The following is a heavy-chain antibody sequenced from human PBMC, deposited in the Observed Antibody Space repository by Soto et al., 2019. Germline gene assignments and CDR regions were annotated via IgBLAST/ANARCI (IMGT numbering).Heavy chain of an antibody. J-gene: IGHJ4*02. D-gene: IGHD3-3*01. Sequence: SETLSLTCTVSGVSISSSSYYWGWIRQPPGKGLEWIGSIYYSGSTYYNPSLKSRVTISVDTSKNQFSLKLSSVTAADTAVYYCARHDFWSGYTVDYWGQGTLVTVSS. CDR3: ARHDFWSGYTVDY. CDR1: GVSISSSSYY. V-gene: IGHV4-39*01. CDR2: IYYSGST.